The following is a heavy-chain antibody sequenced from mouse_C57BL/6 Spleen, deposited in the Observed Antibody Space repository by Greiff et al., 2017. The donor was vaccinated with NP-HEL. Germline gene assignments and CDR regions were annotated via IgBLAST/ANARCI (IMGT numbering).Heavy chain of an antibody. D-gene: IGHD1-1*01. CDR2: IYPRDGST. CDR3: ARRGDYYGSSPAWFAY. J-gene: IGHJ3*01. CDR1: GYTFTDHT. Sequence: QVQLKESDAELVKPGASVKISCKVSGYTFTDHTIHWMKQRPEQGLEWIGYIYPRDGSTKYNEKFKGKATLTADKSSSTAYMQLNSLTSEDSAVYFCARRGDYYGSSPAWFAYWGQGTLVTVSA. V-gene: IGHV1-78*01.